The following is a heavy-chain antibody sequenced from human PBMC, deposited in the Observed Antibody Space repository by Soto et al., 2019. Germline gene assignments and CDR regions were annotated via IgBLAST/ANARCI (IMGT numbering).Heavy chain of an antibody. J-gene: IGHJ4*02. CDR2: IRSKAYGGTT. V-gene: IGHV3-49*03. Sequence: GGSLRLSCTASGFTFGDYAMSWFRQAPGKGLEWVGFIRSKAYGGTTEYAASVKGRFTISRDDSKGIAYLQMNSLKTEDTAVYYCTRDSGGYDNPPKFDYWGQGTLVTVSS. D-gene: IGHD5-12*01. CDR3: TRDSGGYDNPPKFDY. CDR1: GFTFGDYA.